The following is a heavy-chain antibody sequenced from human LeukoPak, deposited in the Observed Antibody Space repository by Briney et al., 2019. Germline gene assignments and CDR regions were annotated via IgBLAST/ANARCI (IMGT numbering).Heavy chain of an antibody. Sequence: PVGCLRLSCAASGFTFSSYAMSWVRQAPGKGLGWVSAISVSGGSTYYADSVKGRFTISRDNSKNTLYLQMNSLRAEDTAVYYCAKDPQQYYDLWSRQDVFDLWGQGTMVTVSS. V-gene: IGHV3-23*01. CDR1: GFTFSSYA. D-gene: IGHD3-3*01. J-gene: IGHJ3*01. CDR2: ISVSGGST. CDR3: AKDPQQYYDLWSRQDVFDL.